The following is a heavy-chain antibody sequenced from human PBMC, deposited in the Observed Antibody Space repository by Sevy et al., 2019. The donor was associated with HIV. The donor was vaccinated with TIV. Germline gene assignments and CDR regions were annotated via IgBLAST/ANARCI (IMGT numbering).Heavy chain of an antibody. CDR1: GFTFSSYT. J-gene: IGHJ6*02. CDR3: ARMGGLTEKGMDV. CDR2: ISSLNNYI. Sequence: GGSLRLSCAASGFTFSSYTINWVRQAPGKGLEWVSSISSLNNYIYYADSMKGRFTISSDNAKRTLFLPMNSLRVEDTAVYYRARMGGLTEKGMDVWGQGTTVTVSS. V-gene: IGHV3-21*01. D-gene: IGHD6-25*01.